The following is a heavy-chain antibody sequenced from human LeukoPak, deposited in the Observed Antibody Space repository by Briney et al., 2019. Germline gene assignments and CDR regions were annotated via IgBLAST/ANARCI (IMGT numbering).Heavy chain of an antibody. Sequence: SETLSLTCTVSGGSISTYYWSWIRQPPGKGLEWIGEINHSGSTNYNPSLKSRVTISVDTSKNQFSLKLSSVTAADTAVYYCARGGGSWQFDYWGQGTLVTVSS. CDR2: INHSGST. CDR3: ARGGGSWQFDY. J-gene: IGHJ4*02. D-gene: IGHD6-13*01. CDR1: GGSISTYY. V-gene: IGHV4-34*01.